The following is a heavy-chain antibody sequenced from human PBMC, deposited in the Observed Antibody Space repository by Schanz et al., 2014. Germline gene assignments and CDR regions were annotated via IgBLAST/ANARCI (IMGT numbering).Heavy chain of an antibody. CDR1: GFTFSTYW. CDR3: ARDTAQACIGPSCFEYFQH. D-gene: IGHD2-2*01. J-gene: IGHJ1*01. CDR2: MSWNAGSL. V-gene: IGHV3-9*01. Sequence: EVQLVESGGGLVQPGGSLRLSCAASGFTFSTYWMHWVRQAPGKGLEWVSGMSWNAGSLGYGDSVKGRFTISRDNAKNSLYLQMISLRAEDTALYYCARDTAQACIGPSCFEYFQHWGQGAPVTVSS.